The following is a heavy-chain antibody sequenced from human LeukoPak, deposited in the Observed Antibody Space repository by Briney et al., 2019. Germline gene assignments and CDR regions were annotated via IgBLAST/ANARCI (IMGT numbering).Heavy chain of an antibody. CDR1: GFTFSDYY. CDR3: ARTSVRSTILTGYYPLTTPDY. J-gene: IGHJ4*02. V-gene: IGHV3-11*01. Sequence: NSGGSLRLSCAASGFTFSDYYMSWIRQAPGKGLEWVSYISSSGSTIYYADSVKGRFTISRDNAKNSLYLQMNSLRAEDTAVYYCARTSVRSTILTGYYPLTTPDYWGQGTLVTVSS. CDR2: ISSSGSTI. D-gene: IGHD3-9*01.